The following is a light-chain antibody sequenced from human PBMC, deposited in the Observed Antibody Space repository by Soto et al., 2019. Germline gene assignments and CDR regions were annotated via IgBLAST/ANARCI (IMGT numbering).Light chain of an antibody. CDR1: NIGSKR. V-gene: IGLV3-21*04. CDR3: QVWDSSSDHVV. CDR2: YDS. J-gene: IGLJ2*01. Sequence: SYELTQPPSVSVAPGKKARITCGGNNIGSKRGHWYQQKPGQAPVLVIYYDSDRPSGLAERFSGSNSGNTATLTIGRIEAGDEADYDCQVWDSSSDHVVFGGGTKVTVL.